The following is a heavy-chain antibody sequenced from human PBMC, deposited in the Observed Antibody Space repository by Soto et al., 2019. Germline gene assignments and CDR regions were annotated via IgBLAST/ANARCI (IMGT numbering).Heavy chain of an antibody. Sequence: QVQLVQSGAEVKKPGASVKVSCKASGYTFTGYYMHWVRQAPGQGLEWMGWINPNSGGTNYAQKCQGWVTMTRDTSISTAYMELSRLRSDDTAVYYCARSPVRGAFDIWGQGTMVTVSS. CDR3: ARSPVRGAFDI. J-gene: IGHJ3*02. CDR2: INPNSGGT. CDR1: GYTFTGYY. D-gene: IGHD4-17*01. V-gene: IGHV1-2*04.